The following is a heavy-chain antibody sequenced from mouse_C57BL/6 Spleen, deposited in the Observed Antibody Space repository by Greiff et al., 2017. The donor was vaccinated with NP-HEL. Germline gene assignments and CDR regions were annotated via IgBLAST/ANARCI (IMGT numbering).Heavy chain of an antibody. CDR2: ISDGGSYT. CDR3: AREELGRFDY. V-gene: IGHV5-4*01. D-gene: IGHD4-1*01. CDR1: GFTFSSYA. J-gene: IGHJ2*01. Sequence: EVKLMESGGGLVKPGGSLKLSCAASGFTFSSYAMSWVRQTPEKRLEWVATISDGGSYTYYPDNVKGRFTISRDNAKNHLYLQMSHLKSEDTAMYYCAREELGRFDYWGQGTTLTVAS.